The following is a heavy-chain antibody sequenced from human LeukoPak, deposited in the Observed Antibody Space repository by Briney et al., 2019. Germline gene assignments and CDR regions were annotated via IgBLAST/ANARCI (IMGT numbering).Heavy chain of an antibody. V-gene: IGHV3-33*06. Sequence: GGSLRLSCAASGFTFSSYGMHWVRQAPGKGLEWVAVIWYDGSNKYYADSVKGRFTISRDNSKNTLYLQMNSLRAEDTAVYYCAKKEGWTAVGATSDYWGQGTLVTVSS. D-gene: IGHD1-26*01. CDR3: AKKEGWTAVGATSDY. CDR2: IWYDGSNK. J-gene: IGHJ4*02. CDR1: GFTFSSYG.